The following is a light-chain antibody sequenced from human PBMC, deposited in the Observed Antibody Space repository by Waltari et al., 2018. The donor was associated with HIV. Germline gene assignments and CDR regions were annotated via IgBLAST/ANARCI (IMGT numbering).Light chain of an antibody. CDR1: QDIYSF. V-gene: IGKV1-33*01. J-gene: IGKJ3*01. CDR2: DAS. Sequence: DIQMTQSPSSLSASVADRVTITCQASQDIYSFLNWYQHKPGKAPKLLSYDASNLETGVPSRFSGSGYGTDFTLTISSLQTEDIATYYCQQYDDLRVTFGPGTKVDIK. CDR3: QQYDDLRVT.